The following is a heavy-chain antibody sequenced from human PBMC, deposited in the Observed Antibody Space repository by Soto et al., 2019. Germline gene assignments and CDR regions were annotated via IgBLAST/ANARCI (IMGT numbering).Heavy chain of an antibody. J-gene: IGHJ4*02. CDR1: GYTFTSYA. V-gene: IGHV1-3*01. D-gene: IGHD6-19*01. CDR3: TRAGSLQWLVPEDF. CDR2: INAGNGNT. Sequence: GASVKVSCKASGYTFTSYAMHWVRQAPGQRLEWMGWINAGNGNTKYSQKFQGRVTITRDTSASTAYMELSSLKTEDTAVYYCTRAGSLQWLVPEDFWGQGTLVTVSS.